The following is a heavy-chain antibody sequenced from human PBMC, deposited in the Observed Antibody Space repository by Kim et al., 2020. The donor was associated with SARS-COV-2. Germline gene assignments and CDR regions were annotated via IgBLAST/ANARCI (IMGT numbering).Heavy chain of an antibody. J-gene: IGHJ6*02. CDR1: GLSFDDSA. D-gene: IGHD3-10*01. CDR2: ISYDGRNK. CDR3: ARGNYYESVSLSDYYNGMDV. V-gene: IGHV3-30-3*01. Sequence: EGSLRLSCAASGLSFDDSAMNWVRQAPGKGLEWVAVISYDGRNKEYADSVKGRFSISRYNSESTLSLQMNSLRVEDTAVYYCARGNYYESVSLSDYYNGMDVWGQGTTVTVSS.